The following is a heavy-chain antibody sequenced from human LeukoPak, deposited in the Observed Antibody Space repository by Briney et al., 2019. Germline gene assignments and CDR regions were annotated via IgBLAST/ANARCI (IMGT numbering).Heavy chain of an antibody. D-gene: IGHD4-11*01. V-gene: IGHV3-7*03. CDR1: GFTLSAYW. CDR3: AKGGHDYNPFYW. CDR2: IKQDGSEK. Sequence: PGGSLRLSCAVSGFTLSAYWMTWVRQAPGKGLEWVANIKQDGSEKYYVDSVKGRFTISRDNAKNSLYLQMNSLRAEDTAVYYCAKGGHDYNPFYWWGQGTLVTVSS. J-gene: IGHJ4*02.